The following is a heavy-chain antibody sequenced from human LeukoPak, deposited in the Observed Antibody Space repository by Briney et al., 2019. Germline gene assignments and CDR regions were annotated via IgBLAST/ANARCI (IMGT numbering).Heavy chain of an antibody. CDR1: GFTVSSNY. Sequence: GGSLRLSCAASGFTVSSNYMSWVRQAPGKGLEWVSIIYSGGSTYYADSVKGRFTISRDNSKNTLYLQMNSLRAEDTAVYYCARVSDYYDSSGYSYYFDYWGQGTLVTVSS. CDR3: ARVSDYYDSSGYSYYFDY. D-gene: IGHD3-22*01. CDR2: IYSGGST. J-gene: IGHJ4*02. V-gene: IGHV3-53*01.